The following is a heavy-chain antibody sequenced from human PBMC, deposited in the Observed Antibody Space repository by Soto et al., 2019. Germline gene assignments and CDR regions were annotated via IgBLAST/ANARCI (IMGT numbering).Heavy chain of an antibody. CDR1: GFTLDDYA. V-gene: IGHV3-9*01. D-gene: IGHD6-13*01. J-gene: IGHJ1*01. CDR3: VKDESINWYSGHFRH. Sequence: EVQLVESGGGLVQPGRSLRLSCAASGFTLDDYAMHWVRQVPGKGLEGVSGINWNSGSIGYGDSVKGRFAISRDNAKNSLHLQMNSLSAEDTAFYYCVKDESINWYSGHFRHWGQGTLVTVSS. CDR2: INWNSGSI.